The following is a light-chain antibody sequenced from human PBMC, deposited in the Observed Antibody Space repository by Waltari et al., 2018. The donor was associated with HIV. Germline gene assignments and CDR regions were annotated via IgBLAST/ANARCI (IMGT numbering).Light chain of an antibody. Sequence: VLMQNPATLSVPPGERATLSCRASQTFNGNLAWYQQKSGQAPRLLIYGASTRASGIPDRFSGSGSVTRFTLTITGLQSEDSAIYYCHQYNNWPQTFGQGTKVEV. CDR3: HQYNNWPQT. CDR1: QTFNGN. V-gene: IGKV3-15*01. J-gene: IGKJ1*01. CDR2: GAS.